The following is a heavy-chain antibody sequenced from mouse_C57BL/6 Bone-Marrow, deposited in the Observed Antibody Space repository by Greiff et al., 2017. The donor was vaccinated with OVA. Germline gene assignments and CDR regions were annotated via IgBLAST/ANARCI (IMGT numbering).Heavy chain of an antibody. D-gene: IGHD2-4*01. J-gene: IGHJ4*01. V-gene: IGHV1-82*01. CDR3: AILYDDYDGGVAMDY. CDR1: GYAFSSSW. CDR2: IYPGDGDT. Sequence: QVQLQQSGPELVKPGASVKISCKASGYAFSSSWMNWVKQRPGKGLEWIGRIYPGDGDTNYNGKFKGKATLTADTSSSTAYMQLSSLTSEDSAVYFCAILYDDYDGGVAMDYWGQGTSVTVSS.